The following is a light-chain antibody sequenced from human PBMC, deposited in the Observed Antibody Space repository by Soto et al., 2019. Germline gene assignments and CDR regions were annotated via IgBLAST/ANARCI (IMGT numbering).Light chain of an antibody. J-gene: IGKJ1*01. V-gene: IGKV3-20*01. Sequence: EIVWTQSPDTLSLSPGERATLSCRDSQSLRGSYLAWYQQTPGQTPRLLIYAASSSATGIPDRFCGSASGTDFTLTISRLEPEDFAVYYCQQYGSSPRTFGQETKVDIK. CDR1: QSLRGSY. CDR3: QQYGSSPRT. CDR2: AAS.